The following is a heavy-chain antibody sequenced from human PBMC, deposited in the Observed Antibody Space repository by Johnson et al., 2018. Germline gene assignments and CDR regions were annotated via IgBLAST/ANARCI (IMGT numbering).Heavy chain of an antibody. V-gene: IGHV3-74*01. J-gene: IGHJ6*02. CDR1: GFTFSSYW. CDR3: ARGGAWGAYGRDV. CDR2: INSDGSST. Sequence: VQLQESGGGLVQXGGSLRLSCAASGFTFSSYWMHWVRQAPGKGLVCVSRINSDGSSTSYADSVKGRFPIPRDNAKNSLYLQMNSLWAEDKAVYYCARGGAWGAYGRDVWGQGTTVTVSS. D-gene: IGHD3-16*01.